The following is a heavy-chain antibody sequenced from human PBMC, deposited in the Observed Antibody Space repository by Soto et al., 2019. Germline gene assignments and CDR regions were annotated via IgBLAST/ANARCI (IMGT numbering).Heavy chain of an antibody. D-gene: IGHD4-17*01. V-gene: IGHV4-39*01. J-gene: IGHJ5*02. Sequence: ETLSLTCSVLYDAISDSRYYWGLIRQSPEKGLEWIGSISHDGHAYYNPPLKSRVTLFADTSRNQFSLKMKSVTVADTALYFCARQVYGDYLGGNWFDPWGQGAPVTVSS. CDR2: ISHDGHA. CDR1: YDAISDSRYY. CDR3: ARQVYGDYLGGNWFDP.